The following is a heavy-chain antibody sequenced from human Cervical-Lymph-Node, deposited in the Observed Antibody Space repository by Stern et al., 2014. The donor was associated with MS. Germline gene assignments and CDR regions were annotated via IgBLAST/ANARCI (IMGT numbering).Heavy chain of an antibody. CDR3: ASHRGGGFYLDY. D-gene: IGHD3-16*01. Sequence: VQLVESGGGVVPPGRSLRLSCAASSFSDYGMHWVRQAPGKGLEWVGLIWYDGSTEYYADSVKGRFAISRDSSKSTLYLQMNSLRVEDPAVYFCASHRGGGFYLDYWGQGTLVTVSS. V-gene: IGHV3-33*01. CDR1: SFSDYG. CDR2: IWYDGSTE. J-gene: IGHJ4*02.